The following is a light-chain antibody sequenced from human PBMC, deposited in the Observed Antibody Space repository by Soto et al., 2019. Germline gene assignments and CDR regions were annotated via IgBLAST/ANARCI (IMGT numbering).Light chain of an antibody. CDR2: GAF. V-gene: IGKV3-15*01. CDR3: QQYKNWPPLT. Sequence: EVVMTQSPATLSVSPGETATLSCRASQSVTYNLAWYQPKPGQGPRLLIYGAFTRATGIPARFSGSGSGTEFTLTISSLQSEDFAVYYCQQYKNWPPLTFGGGTKVEIK. CDR1: QSVTYN. J-gene: IGKJ4*01.